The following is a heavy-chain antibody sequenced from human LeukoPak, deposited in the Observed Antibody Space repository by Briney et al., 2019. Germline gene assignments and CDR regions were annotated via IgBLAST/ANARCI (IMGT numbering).Heavy chain of an antibody. J-gene: IGHJ6*03. CDR1: GFTFSSYG. CDR3: AKSTGTTSYYYYMDV. D-gene: IGHD1-1*01. CDR2: IRYDGSNK. Sequence: PGGSLRLSCAASGFTFSSYGMHWVRQAPGKGLEWVAFIRYDGSNKYYADSVKGRFTISRDNSKNTLYLQMNSLRAEDTAVYYCAKSTGTTSYYYYMDVLCKGTTVTISS. V-gene: IGHV3-30*02.